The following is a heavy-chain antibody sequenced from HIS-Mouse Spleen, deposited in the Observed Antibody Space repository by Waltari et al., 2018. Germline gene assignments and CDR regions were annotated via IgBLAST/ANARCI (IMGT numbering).Heavy chain of an antibody. CDR3: ARIAEGYSSGWYAFDY. J-gene: IGHJ4*02. CDR1: GFSLSTSGMC. CDR2: IDWDDDK. V-gene: IGHV2-70*15. D-gene: IGHD6-19*01. Sequence: QVTLRESGPALVKPTQTLTLTCTFSGFSLSTSGMCVSWIRQPPGKALEWLARIDWDDDKYYSKSLKTRLTISKETSTNQVVLTMTNMDPVDTATYYCARIAEGYSSGWYAFDYWGQGTLVTVSS.